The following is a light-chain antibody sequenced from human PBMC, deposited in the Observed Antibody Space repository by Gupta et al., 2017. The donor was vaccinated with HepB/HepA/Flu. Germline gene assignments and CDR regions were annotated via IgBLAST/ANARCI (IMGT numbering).Light chain of an antibody. V-gene: IGKV3-11*01. Sequence: EIVLTQSPDTLSLSPGERATLSCRASQNVGSYLAWYQQKPGQPPRLLIYDTSNRATGIPARFTGSGSGTEFTLTISSLEPDDFAVYYSQQRSNWLLTFGGGTKVEIK. CDR2: DTS. J-gene: IGKJ4*01. CDR1: QNVGSY. CDR3: QQRSNWLLT.